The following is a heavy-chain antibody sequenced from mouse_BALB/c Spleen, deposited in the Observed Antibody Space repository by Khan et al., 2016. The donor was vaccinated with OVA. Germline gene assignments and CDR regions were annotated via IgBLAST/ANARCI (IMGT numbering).Heavy chain of an antibody. CDR1: GFSLTSYG. Sequence: VQLQQSGPAMVAPSQSLSITCTVSGFSLTSYGVHWVRQPPGKGLEWLGVIWAGGSTNYNSALMSRLSISKDNSKSQVFLKMNSLQTDDTAMYYCARYDGNYGWYFDVWGAGTTVTVSS. J-gene: IGHJ1*01. D-gene: IGHD2-1*01. CDR2: IWAGGST. CDR3: ARYDGNYGWYFDV. V-gene: IGHV2-9*02.